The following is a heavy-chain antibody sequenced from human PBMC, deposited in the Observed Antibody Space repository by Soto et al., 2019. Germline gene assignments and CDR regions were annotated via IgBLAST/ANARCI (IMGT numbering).Heavy chain of an antibody. D-gene: IGHD2-2*01. Sequence: QVQLVQSGAEVKKPGSSVKVSCKASGGTFSSYAISWVRQAPGQGLQWMGGIIPIYGTANYAQKFQGRVTITADESSSTAYMELSSPRSEDTAVYYCARHVPAAGYYYGMDVWGQGTTVTASS. J-gene: IGHJ6*02. CDR3: ARHVPAAGYYYGMDV. V-gene: IGHV1-69*12. CDR1: GGTFSSYA. CDR2: IIPIYGTA.